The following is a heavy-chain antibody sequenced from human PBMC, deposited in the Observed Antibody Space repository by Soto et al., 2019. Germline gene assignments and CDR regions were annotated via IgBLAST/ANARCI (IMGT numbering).Heavy chain of an antibody. J-gene: IGHJ4*02. CDR3: ATFLHSSSWWH. CDR1: GASISSNNYW. V-gene: IGHV4-4*02. D-gene: IGHD6-13*01. CDR2: IHHTGST. Sequence: QVQLQESGPGLVKPSGTLSLTCAVSGASISSNNYWWSWVRQSPGKGLEWIGEIHHTGSTNYNPSLKSRVTISVDKSKNQFSLNLSSVTDADTAVYYCATFLHSSSWWHWGQGTLVTVSS.